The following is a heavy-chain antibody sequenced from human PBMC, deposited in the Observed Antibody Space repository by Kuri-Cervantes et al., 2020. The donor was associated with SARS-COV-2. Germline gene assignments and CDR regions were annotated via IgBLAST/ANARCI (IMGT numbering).Heavy chain of an antibody. CDR1: GYIFTDYY. V-gene: IGHV1-2*04. J-gene: IGHJ3*02. Sequence: ASVKVSCKASGYIFTDYYIHWVRQAPGQGLEWMGWINPNTGGTNYAQKFQGWVTMTRDTSISTVYMELNRLRSDDTGVYYCARGGAARGVLRFFDWFEAFETWGKGTMVTVSS. CDR3: ARGGAARGVLRFFDWFEAFET. D-gene: IGHD3-9*01. CDR2: INPNTGGT.